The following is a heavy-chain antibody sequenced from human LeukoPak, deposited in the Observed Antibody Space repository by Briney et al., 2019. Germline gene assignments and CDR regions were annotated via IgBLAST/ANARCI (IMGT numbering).Heavy chain of an antibody. J-gene: IGHJ2*01. Sequence: PSETLSLTCTVSGGSISSYYWSWIRQPPTKGLEWIGYISDSGATNYNPSLKSRVTISIDTSKNQISLKLSSVTAADTAVYYCARRFDLWGRGTLVTVSS. CDR2: ISDSGAT. CDR3: ARRFDL. CDR1: GGSISSYY. V-gene: IGHV4-59*01.